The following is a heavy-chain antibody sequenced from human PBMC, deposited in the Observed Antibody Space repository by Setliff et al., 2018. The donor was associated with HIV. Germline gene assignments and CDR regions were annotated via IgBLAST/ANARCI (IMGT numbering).Heavy chain of an antibody. CDR1: GFTFSSYA. V-gene: IGHV3-23*01. D-gene: IGHD4-17*01. CDR3: VKARVDGDYYYYYYMDV. CDR2: ISSSGGST. J-gene: IGHJ6*03. Sequence: PGGSLRLSCAASGFTFSSYAMSWVRQAPGKGLEWVSAISSSGGSTYYADSVKGRFTIARDNSKNTLYLQMSSLRAEDTAVYYCVKARVDGDYYYYYYMDVWGKGTTVTVSS.